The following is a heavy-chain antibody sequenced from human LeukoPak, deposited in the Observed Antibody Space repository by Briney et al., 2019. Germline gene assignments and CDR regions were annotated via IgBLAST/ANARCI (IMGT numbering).Heavy chain of an antibody. Sequence: PGGSLRLSCAASGFTFNSYAMSWVRQAPGKGLEWVSAIRGSGGGTYYADSVKGRFTISRDNSKNTLYLQMNSLRDEDTALYYCAKAGIGVVGYFDYWGQGTLVTVPS. V-gene: IGHV3-23*01. CDR2: IRGSGGGT. CDR3: AKAGIGVVGYFDY. J-gene: IGHJ4*02. D-gene: IGHD6-19*01. CDR1: GFTFNSYA.